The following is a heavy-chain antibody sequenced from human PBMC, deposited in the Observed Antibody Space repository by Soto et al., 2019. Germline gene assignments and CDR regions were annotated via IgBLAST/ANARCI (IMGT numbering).Heavy chain of an antibody. V-gene: IGHV4-31*03. D-gene: IGHD6-6*01. J-gene: IGHJ4*02. CDR3: ARGEEQLVLGP. CDR2: IYYSGST. CDR1: GGSISSGGYY. Sequence: SETLSLTCTVSGGSISSGGYYWSWIRQHPGKDLEWIGYIYYSGSTYYNPSLKSRVTISVDTSKNQFSLKLSSVTAADTAVYYCARGEEQLVLGPWGQGTLVTVSS.